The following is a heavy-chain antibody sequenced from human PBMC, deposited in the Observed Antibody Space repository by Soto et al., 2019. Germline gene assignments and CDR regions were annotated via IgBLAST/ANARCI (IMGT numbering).Heavy chain of an antibody. Sequence: PGGSLRLSCAASGFTFSNYWMTWVRQAPGKGLEWVANINEDESKKQYLDSVKGRFTISRDNTKNSLSLQMDSLRVEDTAVYYCARDESTVLDQIWYDDLDIWGHGTLVTVSS. D-gene: IGHD3-16*01. CDR3: ARDESTVLDQIWYDDLDI. CDR2: INEDESKK. CDR1: GFTFSNYW. V-gene: IGHV3-7*01. J-gene: IGHJ4*03.